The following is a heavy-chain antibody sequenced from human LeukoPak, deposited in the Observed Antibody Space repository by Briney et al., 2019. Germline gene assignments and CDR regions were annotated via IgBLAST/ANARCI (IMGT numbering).Heavy chain of an antibody. CDR3: ARARGIYDYVWGSYPRFDY. CDR1: GGSISSYY. V-gene: IGHV4-59*12. Sequence: SETLSLTCTVSGGSISSYYWSWIRQPPGKGLEWIGYIYYSGSTNYNPSLKSRVTISVDTSKNQFSLKLSSVTAADTAVYYCARARGIYDYVWGSYPRFDYWGQGTLVTVSS. J-gene: IGHJ4*02. D-gene: IGHD3-16*01. CDR2: IYYSGST.